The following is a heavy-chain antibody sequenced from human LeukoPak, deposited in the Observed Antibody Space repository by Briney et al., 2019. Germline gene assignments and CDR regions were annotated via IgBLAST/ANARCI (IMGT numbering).Heavy chain of an antibody. D-gene: IGHD1-26*01. CDR2: SFPSDSDT. CDR1: GYSFTNNW. J-gene: IGHJ4*02. V-gene: IGHV5-51*01. Sequence: GESLKISCKVSGYSFTNNWLGWVRQMPGKGLEWMGISFPSDSDTRYSPSFQGQVTISADKSLSTAYLQWSSLKASDTAMYYCARYSGSFSKSFDSWGQGTLVTVSS. CDR3: ARYSGSFSKSFDS.